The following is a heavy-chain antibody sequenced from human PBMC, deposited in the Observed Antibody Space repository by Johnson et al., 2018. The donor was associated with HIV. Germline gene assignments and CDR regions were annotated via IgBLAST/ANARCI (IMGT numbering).Heavy chain of an antibody. V-gene: IGHV3-11*04. Sequence: QVQLVESGGGLVKPGGSLRLSCLASGFSFSDYYMSWIRQAPGKGLEWISYMSSSGTTIYHAKSVKGRFTISRDNAKNSLYLQMNSLRVEDTAVYYCRSWGSSGYYAPFYHDAFDIWGQGTMVTVSS. CDR1: GFSFSDYY. D-gene: IGHD3-22*01. J-gene: IGHJ3*02. CDR3: RSWGSSGYYAPFYHDAFDI. CDR2: MSSSGTTI.